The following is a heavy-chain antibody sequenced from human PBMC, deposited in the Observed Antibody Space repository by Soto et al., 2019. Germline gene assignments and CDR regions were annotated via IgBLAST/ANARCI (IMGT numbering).Heavy chain of an antibody. CDR2: ISGSGGST. V-gene: IGHV3-23*01. D-gene: IGHD3-22*01. CDR1: GFTFSSYA. Sequence: SGGSLRLSCAASGFTFSSYAMSWVRQAPGKGLEWVSAISGSGGSTYYADSVKGRFTISRDNSKNTLYLQMNSLRAEDTAVYYCAKXLPFMTMIVVVNDAFDIWGHGTMVTVSS. J-gene: IGHJ3*02. CDR3: AKXLPFMTMIVVVNDAFDI.